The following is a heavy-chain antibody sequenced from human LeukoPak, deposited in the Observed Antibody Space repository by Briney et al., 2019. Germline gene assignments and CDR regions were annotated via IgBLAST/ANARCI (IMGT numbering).Heavy chain of an antibody. J-gene: IGHJ4*02. Sequence: ASVKVSCKVSGYTLTELSMHWVRQAPGKGLEWMGGFDPEDGETIYAQKFQGRVTMTEDTSTDTAYMELSSLRSEDTAVYYCARGSRLSSYDSSGYPHFDYWGQGTLVTVSS. CDR3: ARGSRLSSYDSSGYPHFDY. CDR2: FDPEDGET. D-gene: IGHD3-22*01. CDR1: GYTLTELS. V-gene: IGHV1-24*01.